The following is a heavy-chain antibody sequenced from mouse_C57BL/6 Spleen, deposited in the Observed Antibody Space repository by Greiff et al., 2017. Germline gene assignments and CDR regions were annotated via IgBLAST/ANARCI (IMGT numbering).Heavy chain of an antibody. CDR1: GFSLTSYA. J-gene: IGHJ2*01. V-gene: IGHV2-9-1*01. CDR2: IWTGGGT. CDR3: ARSTYGSSYYFDY. D-gene: IGHD1-1*01. Sequence: VKVVESGPGLVAPSQSLSITCTVSGFSLTSYAISWVRQPPGKGLEWLGVIWTGGGTNYNSALKSRLSISKDNSKSQVFLKMNSLQTDDTARYYCARSTYGSSYYFDYWGQGTTLTVSS.